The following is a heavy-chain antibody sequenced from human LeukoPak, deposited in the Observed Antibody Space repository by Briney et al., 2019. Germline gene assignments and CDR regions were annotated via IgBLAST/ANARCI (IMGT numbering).Heavy chain of an antibody. Sequence: SETLSLTCAAYGGSFSGYYWSWIRQPPGKGLEWIGEINHSGSTNYNPSLKSRVTISVDTSKNQFSLKLSSVTAADTAVYYCARGLLSLGHYYGMDVWGHGTTVTVSS. D-gene: IGHD1-26*01. CDR3: ARGLLSLGHYYGMDV. J-gene: IGHJ6*02. CDR2: INHSGST. CDR1: GGSFSGYY. V-gene: IGHV4-34*01.